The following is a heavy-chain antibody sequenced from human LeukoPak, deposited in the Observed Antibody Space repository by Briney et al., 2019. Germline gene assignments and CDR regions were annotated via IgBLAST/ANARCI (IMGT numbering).Heavy chain of an antibody. J-gene: IGHJ4*02. V-gene: IGHV1-2*02. Sequence: GSTVKVSCKASGYTFTGYYMHWVRQAPGQGLEWMGWINPNSGGTNYAQKFQGRVTMTRDTSISTAYMELSRLRSDDTAVYYCARGASPGLLLDFDYRGQGTLVTVSS. CDR1: GYTFTGYY. CDR3: ARGASPGLLLDFDY. D-gene: IGHD2-2*01. CDR2: INPNSGGT.